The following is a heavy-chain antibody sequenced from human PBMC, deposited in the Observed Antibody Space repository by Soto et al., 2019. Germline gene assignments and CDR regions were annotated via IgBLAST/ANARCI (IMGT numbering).Heavy chain of an antibody. V-gene: IGHV1-69*12. CDR3: AILPAAQPYYYYGMDV. D-gene: IGHD2-2*01. CDR1: GGTFSSYA. Sequence: QVQLVQSGAEVKKPGSSVKVSCKASGGTFSSYAISWVRQAPGQGLEWMGGIIPIFGTANYAQKFQGRVTITADESTSTAYMELSSLRSDDTAVYYCAILPAAQPYYYYGMDVWGQGTTVTVSS. J-gene: IGHJ6*02. CDR2: IIPIFGTA.